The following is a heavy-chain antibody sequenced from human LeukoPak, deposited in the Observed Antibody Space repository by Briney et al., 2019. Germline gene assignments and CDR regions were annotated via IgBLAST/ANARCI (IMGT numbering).Heavy chain of an antibody. J-gene: IGHJ5*02. D-gene: IGHD2-21*01. Sequence: ASVKVSCKASGYTFTSYGISWVRQAPGQGLEWMGWISAYNGNTNYAQKLKGRVTMTTDTSTSTAYMELRSLRSDGAAVYYCARLIVAGGDNWFDPWGQGTLVTGSS. CDR2: ISAYNGNT. CDR1: GYTFTSYG. V-gene: IGHV1-18*01. CDR3: ARLIVAGGDNWFDP.